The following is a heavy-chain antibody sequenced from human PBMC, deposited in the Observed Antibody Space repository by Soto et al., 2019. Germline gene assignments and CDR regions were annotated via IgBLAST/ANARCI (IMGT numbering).Heavy chain of an antibody. J-gene: IGHJ5*02. CDR3: ARAGGYCSSTGCYWLDP. V-gene: IGHV1-18*01. CDR1: GYTFTSYG. D-gene: IGHD2-2*01. Sequence: ASVKVSCKASGYTFTSYGISWVRQAPGQGLEWMGWISAYNGNTNYAQKLQGRVTMTTDTSTSTAYMELRSLRSDDTAVYYCARAGGYCSSTGCYWLDPWGQGTLVTVSS. CDR2: ISAYNGNT.